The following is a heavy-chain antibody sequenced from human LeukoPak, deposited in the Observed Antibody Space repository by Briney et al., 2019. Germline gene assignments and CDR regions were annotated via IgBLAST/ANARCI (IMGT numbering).Heavy chain of an antibody. CDR1: GFTFSSYG. CDR3: ARDGTTVTTYDY. V-gene: IGHV3-21*01. Sequence: GGSLRLSCAASGFTFSSYGMHWVRQAPGKGLEWVSSISSSSSYIYYADSVKGRFTISRDNAKNSLYLQMNSLRAEDTAVYYCARDGTTVTTYDYWGQGTLVTVSS. CDR2: ISSSSSYI. D-gene: IGHD4-17*01. J-gene: IGHJ4*02.